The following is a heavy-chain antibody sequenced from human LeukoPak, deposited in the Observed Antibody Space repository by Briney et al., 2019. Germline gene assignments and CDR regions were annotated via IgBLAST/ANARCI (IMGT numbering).Heavy chain of an antibody. CDR2: ISSSGSYI. CDR1: GFSSSVHT. J-gene: IGHJ4*02. CDR3: ASEINIDY. V-gene: IGHV3-21*01. Sequence: GGSLRLSSAASGFSSSVHTVSWVRQAPGKGLEWVSSISSSGSYIYFADSVKGRFTISRDNAKNSLYLQMNSLRAEDTAVYYCASEINIDYWGQGTLVTVSS. D-gene: IGHD5-24*01.